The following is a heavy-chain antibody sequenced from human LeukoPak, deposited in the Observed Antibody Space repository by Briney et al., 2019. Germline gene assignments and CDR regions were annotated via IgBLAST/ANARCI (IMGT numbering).Heavy chain of an antibody. CDR1: GYTFSDYY. J-gene: IGHJ5*02. V-gene: IGHV1-69*02. CDR2: IIPILGIA. Sequence: ASVKVSCKASGYTFSDYYMHWVRQAPGQGLEWMGRIIPILGIANYAQKFQGRVTITADKSTSTAYMELSSLRSEDTAVYYCAPYYDSSGYYSPWGQGTLVTVSS. CDR3: APYYDSSGYYSP. D-gene: IGHD3-22*01.